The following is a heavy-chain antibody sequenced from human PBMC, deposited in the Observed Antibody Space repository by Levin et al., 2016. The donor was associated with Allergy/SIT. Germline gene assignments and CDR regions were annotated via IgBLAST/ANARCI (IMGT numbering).Heavy chain of an antibody. CDR2: IDWDDDK. CDR1: GGSFSGYY. CDR3: ARTWAGYSSGWYVGDY. J-gene: IGHJ4*02. V-gene: IGHV2-70*11. D-gene: IGHD6-19*01. Sequence: TLSLTCAVYGGSFSGYYWSWIRQPPGKALEWLARIDWDDDKYYSTSLKTRLTISKDTSKNQVVLTMTNMDPVDTATYYCARTWAGYSSGWYVGDYWGQGTLVTVSS.